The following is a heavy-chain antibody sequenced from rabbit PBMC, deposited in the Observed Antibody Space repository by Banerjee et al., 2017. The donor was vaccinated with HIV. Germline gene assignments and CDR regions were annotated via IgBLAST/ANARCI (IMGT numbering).Heavy chain of an antibody. D-gene: IGHD3-1*01. CDR2: IYAGSSAIT. V-gene: IGHV1S45*01. Sequence: QEQLEESGGDLVKPGASLTLTCTVSGFSFTDNVYMSWVRQAPGKGLEWIGCIYAGSSAITYYASWAKGRFTISRASSTTVALQMTSLTAADTATYFCGRHLSAIDLWGQGTLVTVS. CDR3: GRHLSAIDL. CDR1: GFSFTDNVY. J-gene: IGHJ3*01.